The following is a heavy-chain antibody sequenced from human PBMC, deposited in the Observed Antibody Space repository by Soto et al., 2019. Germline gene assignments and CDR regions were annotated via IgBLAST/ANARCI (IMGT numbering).Heavy chain of an antibody. CDR1: GFTFSSYS. J-gene: IGHJ3*02. D-gene: IGHD3-3*01. Sequence: GGSLRLSCAASGFTFSSYSMNWVRQAPGKGLEWVSSISSSSSYIYYADSVKGRFTISRDNAKNSLYLQMNSLRAEDTAVYYCASLDPSIDFLEWLLLHDAFGSWGQGTMV. V-gene: IGHV3-21*01. CDR3: ASLDPSIDFLEWLLLHDAFGS. CDR2: ISSSSSYI.